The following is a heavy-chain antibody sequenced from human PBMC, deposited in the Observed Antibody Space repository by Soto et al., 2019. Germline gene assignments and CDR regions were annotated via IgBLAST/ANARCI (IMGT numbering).Heavy chain of an antibody. CDR1: GGSISSGGYS. V-gene: IGHV4-30-2*01. D-gene: IGHD5-18*01. Sequence: TLSXTCAVSGGSISSGGYSWSWIRQPPGKGLEWIGYIYHSGSTYYNPSLKSRVTISVDRSKNQFSLKLSSVTAADTAVYYCARVRDTAMIFFDPWGQGTLVTVSS. CDR2: IYHSGST. J-gene: IGHJ5*02. CDR3: ARVRDTAMIFFDP.